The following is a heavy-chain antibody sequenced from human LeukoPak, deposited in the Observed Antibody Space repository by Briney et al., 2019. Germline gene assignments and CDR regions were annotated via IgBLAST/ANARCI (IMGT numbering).Heavy chain of an antibody. V-gene: IGHV6-1*01. J-gene: IGHJ4*02. CDR3: ARDRPSALGVAHYYFDY. CDR2: TYYRSKWYN. D-gene: IGHD3-3*01. Sequence: SQTLSLTCAISGDSVSSNSAAWNWIRQSASRGLEWLGRTYYRSKWYNDYAVSVKSRITINPDTSKNQFSLQLNSVTPEDTAVYYCARDRPSALGVAHYYFDYWGQGTLVTVSS. CDR1: GDSVSSNSAA.